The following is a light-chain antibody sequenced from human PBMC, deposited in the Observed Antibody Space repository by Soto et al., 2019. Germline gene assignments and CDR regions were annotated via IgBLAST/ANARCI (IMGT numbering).Light chain of an antibody. CDR1: SSDIGSHNY. Sequence: QSVLAQPASVSGSPGQSITISCTGTSSDIGSHNYVSWYQQHPGKAPKLMIYDVSNRPSGVSNRFSGSKSGNTASLAISGLQAEDEADYYCSAYTSSSTLVVFGGGTKVTVL. CDR3: SAYTSSSTLVV. V-gene: IGLV2-14*01. J-gene: IGLJ2*01. CDR2: DVS.